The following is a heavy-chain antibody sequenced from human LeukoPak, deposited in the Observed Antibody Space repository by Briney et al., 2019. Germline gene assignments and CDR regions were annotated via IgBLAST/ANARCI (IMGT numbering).Heavy chain of an antibody. V-gene: IGHV4-38-2*01. CDR3: AMIVVVPAAIPYWYFDL. CDR1: GYSISSGYY. CDR2: IYHSGST. Sequence: SETLSLTCALSGYSISSGYYWGWIRQPPGKGLEWIGSIYHSGSTYYNPSLKSRVTISVDTSKNQFSLKLSSVTAADTAVYYCAMIVVVPAAIPYWYFDLWGRGTLVTVSS. D-gene: IGHD2-2*01. J-gene: IGHJ2*01.